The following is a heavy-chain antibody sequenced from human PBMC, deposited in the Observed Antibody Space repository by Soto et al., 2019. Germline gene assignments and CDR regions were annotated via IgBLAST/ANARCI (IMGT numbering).Heavy chain of an antibody. V-gene: IGHV1-69*13. CDR1: GGTFSSYA. D-gene: IGHD1-26*01. Sequence: SVKVSCKASGGTFSSYAISWVRQAPGQGLEWMGGIIPIFGTANYAQKFQGRVTITADESTSTAYMELSSLRSEDTAVYYCAGAGYSGSYDSDFDYWGQGTLVTVSS. CDR3: AGAGYSGSYDSDFDY. CDR2: IIPIFGTA. J-gene: IGHJ4*02.